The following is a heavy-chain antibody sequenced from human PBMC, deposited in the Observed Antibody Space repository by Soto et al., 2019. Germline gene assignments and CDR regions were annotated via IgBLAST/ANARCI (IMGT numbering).Heavy chain of an antibody. V-gene: IGHV3-23*01. D-gene: IGHD6-13*01. CDR1: GFTFSSFA. Sequence: PGGSLRLSCAASGFTFSSFAMSWVRQAPGKGLEWVSVISGSDGGTHYADSVKGRFAISRDNVKNTLYLQMNSLRAEDTAVYYCAKCRYSSRWFFDSWGQGTLVTVSS. J-gene: IGHJ4*02. CDR2: ISGSDGGT. CDR3: AKCRYSSRWFFDS.